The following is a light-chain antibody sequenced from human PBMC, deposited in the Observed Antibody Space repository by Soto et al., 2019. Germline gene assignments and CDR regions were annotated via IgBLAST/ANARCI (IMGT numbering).Light chain of an antibody. V-gene: IGKV3-11*01. CDR2: DAS. J-gene: IGKJ3*01. CDR3: QQRSNWPLT. Sequence: ETVMTQSPATLSVSPGERATLSCRASQSVNSYLAWYQQKPGQAPRLLIYDASNRATGIPARFSGSGSGTDFTLTISSLEPEDFAVYYCQQRSNWPLTFGPGTKVDIK. CDR1: QSVNSY.